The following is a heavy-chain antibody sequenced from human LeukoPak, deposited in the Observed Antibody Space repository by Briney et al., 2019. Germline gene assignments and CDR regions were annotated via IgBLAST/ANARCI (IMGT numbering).Heavy chain of an antibody. CDR2: INPNSGGT. CDR3: ARGRRGYSYGLF. CDR1: GYTFTGYY. J-gene: IGHJ4*02. Sequence: GASVKVSCKASGYTFTGYYMHWVRQAPGQGLEWMGWINPNSGGTNYAQKFQGRVTMTRNTSMSTAYMELSSLRSEDTAVYYCARGRRGYSYGLFWGQGTLVTVSS. D-gene: IGHD5-18*01. V-gene: IGHV1-2*02.